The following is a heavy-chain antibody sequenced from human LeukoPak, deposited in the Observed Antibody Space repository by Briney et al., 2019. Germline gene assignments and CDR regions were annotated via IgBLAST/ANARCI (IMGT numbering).Heavy chain of an antibody. V-gene: IGHV5-51*01. J-gene: IGHJ4*02. D-gene: IGHD5-18*01. CDR2: IYPGDSDT. CDR3: ASAYSYGLYYFDY. CDR1: GYSFTSYW. Sequence: GESLKISCKGSGYSFTSYWIGWVRQMPGKGLEWMGIIYPGDSDTRYSPSFQGQVTISADKSISTAYLQWSSLKVSDTAMYYCASAYSYGLYYFDYWGQGTLVTVSS.